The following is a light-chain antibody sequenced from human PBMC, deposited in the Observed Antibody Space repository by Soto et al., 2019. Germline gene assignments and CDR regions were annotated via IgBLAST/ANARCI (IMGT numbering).Light chain of an antibody. CDR3: QQYSTLPHT. J-gene: IGKJ2*01. Sequence: ENVLTQSPGTLSVSPGERATLSCRASQSVTNSFFAWYQQKPGQAPRLLIYDVSSRAAGIPDRFSGSGSGTDFTLTISRLEPEDLVVYYCQQYSTLPHTFGQGTKLEVK. V-gene: IGKV3-20*01. CDR1: QSVTNSF. CDR2: DVS.